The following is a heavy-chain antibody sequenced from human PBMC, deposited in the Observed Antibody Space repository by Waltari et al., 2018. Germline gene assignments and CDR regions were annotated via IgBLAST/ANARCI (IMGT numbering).Heavy chain of an antibody. V-gene: IGHV3-74*01. CDR2: INPDGRTT. Sequence: EVQLVESGGGLLQPGGSLRLSCAASGFTFSSSWIHWVRQPPGKGRVWVPRINPDGRTTNYADSVRGRFTISRDNAQNTVYLEMNSLRAEDTAVYFCTRGGNYYFDYWGRGTLVTVSS. D-gene: IGHD5-12*01. J-gene: IGHJ4*02. CDR1: GFTFSSSW. CDR3: TRGGNYYFDY.